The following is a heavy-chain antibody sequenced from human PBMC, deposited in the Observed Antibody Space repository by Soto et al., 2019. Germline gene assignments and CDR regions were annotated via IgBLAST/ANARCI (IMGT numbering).Heavy chain of an antibody. CDR2: INHSGST. Sequence: QVQLQQWGAGLLKPSETLSLTCAVYGGSFSGYYWSWIRQPPGKGLEWIGEINHSGSTNYNPSLTSRVTISVDTSKNQFSLKLSSVTGADTAVYYCARGRGSRATVTTPLGYWGQGTLVTVSS. D-gene: IGHD4-17*01. CDR1: GGSFSGYY. J-gene: IGHJ4*02. V-gene: IGHV4-34*01. CDR3: ARGRGSRATVTTPLGY.